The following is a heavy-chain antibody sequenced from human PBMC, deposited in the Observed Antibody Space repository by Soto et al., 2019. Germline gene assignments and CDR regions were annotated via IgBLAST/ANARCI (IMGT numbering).Heavy chain of an antibody. Sequence: QVQLVESGGGVAQPGRSLRLSCAAPGFTLGIFPMNGAPQPPGRGPGWVALLSYDGTNKFYANSVKGRFTFSRDNSKSTLYLQVDSLRPEDAAVYYCARDPKTSGGQHWAFNYFDSWGQGTLVTVSS. CDR3: ARDPKTSGGQHWAFNYFDS. CDR1: GFTLGIFP. D-gene: IGHD7-27*01. CDR2: LSYDGTNK. V-gene: IGHV3-30-3*01. J-gene: IGHJ4*02.